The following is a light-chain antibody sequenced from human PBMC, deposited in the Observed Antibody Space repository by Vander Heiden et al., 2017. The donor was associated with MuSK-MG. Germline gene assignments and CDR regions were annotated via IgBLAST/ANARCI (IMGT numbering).Light chain of an antibody. J-gene: IGKJ4*01. CDR3: QQRDYWRLT. V-gene: IGKV3-11*02. CDR2: DAS. CDR1: QSVDTY. Sequence: EIVLTQSPATLSLSPGERATPSCRASQSVDTYLAWFQHSPGQAPRLLIYDASTSASGTPARFTGSGSGRDFTLTISILVPEHLPVFFSQQRDYWRLTFGGGTKVE.